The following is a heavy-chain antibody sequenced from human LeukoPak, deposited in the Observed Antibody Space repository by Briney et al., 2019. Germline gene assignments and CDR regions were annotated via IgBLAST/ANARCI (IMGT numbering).Heavy chain of an antibody. J-gene: IGHJ4*02. CDR1: GFTFSNYW. Sequence: GGSLRLSCVASGFTFSNYWMHWVRQAPGKGLVWVSRITSDGSSTSYADSVKGRFTISRDNAKNTLYLHMNSLRAEDTAVYNCTRDEAVGAPFDYWGQGTLVTVSS. D-gene: IGHD1-26*01. CDR3: TRDEAVGAPFDY. CDR2: ITSDGSST. V-gene: IGHV3-74*01.